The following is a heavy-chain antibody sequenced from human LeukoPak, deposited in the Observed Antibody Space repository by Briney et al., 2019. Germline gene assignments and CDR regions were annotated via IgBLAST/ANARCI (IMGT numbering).Heavy chain of an antibody. J-gene: IGHJ4*02. CDR1: GFTFSSYA. V-gene: IGHV3-23*01. CDR2: ISGSGGST. Sequence: GGSLRLSCAASGFTFSSYAMSWVRQAPGKGLEWVSAISGSGGSTYYADSVKGRFTISRDNSKNTLYLQMNSLRAEDTAVYYCAKVPSPIDPATMTGFDYWGQGTLVTVSS. CDR3: AKVPSPIDPATMTGFDY. D-gene: IGHD5-24*01.